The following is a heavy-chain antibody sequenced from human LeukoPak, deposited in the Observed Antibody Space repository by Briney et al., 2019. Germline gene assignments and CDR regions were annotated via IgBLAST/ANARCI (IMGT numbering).Heavy chain of an antibody. CDR1: GFTFSSYG. J-gene: IGHJ5*02. Sequence: SGGSLRLSCAASGFTFSSYGMSWVRQAPGKGLEWVSAISGSGGSTYYADSVKGRFTISRDNSKNTLYLQMNSLRAEDTAVYYCAKDEGGYYYNWFDPWGQGTLVTVSS. CDR2: ISGSGGST. D-gene: IGHD2-15*01. V-gene: IGHV3-23*01. CDR3: AKDEGGYYYNWFDP.